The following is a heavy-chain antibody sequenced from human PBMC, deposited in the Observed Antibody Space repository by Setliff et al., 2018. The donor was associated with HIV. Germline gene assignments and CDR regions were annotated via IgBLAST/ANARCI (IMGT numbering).Heavy chain of an antibody. J-gene: IGHJ5*02. CDR1: GGSINSNSYY. D-gene: IGHD2-8*01. V-gene: IGHV4-39*07. CDR3: ARGGGYCTNGLCYNRWFDP. Sequence: SETLSLTCTVSGGSINSNSYYWAWIRQPPGRGLEWIGSIYYSGSTYYNPSLKSRVTISADTSKNQLSLKLSSVTAADTAVYYCARGGGYCTNGLCYNRWFDPWGQGTPVTVSS. CDR2: IYYSGST.